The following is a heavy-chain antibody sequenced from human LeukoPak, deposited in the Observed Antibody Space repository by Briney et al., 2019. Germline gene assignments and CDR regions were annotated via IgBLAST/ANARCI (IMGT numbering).Heavy chain of an antibody. J-gene: IGHJ4*02. Sequence: PSETLSLTCSVSSGSMTDSCWSWFRQAPGKGCEWLGFIYPSGRTEYSPSLRSRVSFSVATSRMEATVRLSSVTASDTAVYYCTREGYNRSGYFLDFWGQGTLVTVSS. D-gene: IGHD2-2*03. CDR1: SGSMTDSC. CDR3: TREGYNRSGYFLDF. CDR2: IYPSGRT. V-gene: IGHV4-59*12.